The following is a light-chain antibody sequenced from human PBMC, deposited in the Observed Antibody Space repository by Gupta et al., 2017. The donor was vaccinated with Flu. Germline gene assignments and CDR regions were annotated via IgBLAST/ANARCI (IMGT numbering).Light chain of an antibody. Sequence: DIVMTQSPDSLAVSLGERATINCKSSQSVLYSSNNKNYLAWYQQKPGQPPKLLIYWASTRESGVPDRFSGSGYGTDFTLTISSLQAEDVAVYYCQLDDSTPPYSFGQGTKLEIK. J-gene: IGKJ2*03. CDR3: QLDDSTPPYS. CDR2: WAS. CDR1: QSVLYSSNNKNY. V-gene: IGKV4-1*01.